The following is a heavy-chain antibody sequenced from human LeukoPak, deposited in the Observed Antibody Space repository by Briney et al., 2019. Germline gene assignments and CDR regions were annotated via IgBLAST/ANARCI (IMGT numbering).Heavy chain of an antibody. CDR3: ARVFGAGYSDY. Sequence: AGGSLRLSCAASGFTFSSYDMHWVRQATGKGLEWVSAIGTAGDTYYPGSVKGRVTISRDNAKNSLYLQMNSLRAEDTAVYYCARVFGAGYSDYWGQGTLVTVSS. CDR2: IGTAGDT. CDR1: GFTFSSYD. D-gene: IGHD4/OR15-4a*01. J-gene: IGHJ4*02. V-gene: IGHV3-13*01.